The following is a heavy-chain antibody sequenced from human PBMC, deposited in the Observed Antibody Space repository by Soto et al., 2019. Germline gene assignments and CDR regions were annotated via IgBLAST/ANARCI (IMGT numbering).Heavy chain of an antibody. CDR2: ISESSGNI. Sequence: EVQLVESGGGLVKPGGSLRLSCEASGFALDSYGMNWVRQAPGKGLEWVAFISESSGNIFYGDSVRGRFTISRDNAKKSVFLQMNSLRVEDTAVYYCARTWIRYGPNDFWGQGTLVTVSS. D-gene: IGHD2-15*01. J-gene: IGHJ4*02. CDR3: ARTWIRYGPNDF. CDR1: GFALDSYG. V-gene: IGHV3-21*02.